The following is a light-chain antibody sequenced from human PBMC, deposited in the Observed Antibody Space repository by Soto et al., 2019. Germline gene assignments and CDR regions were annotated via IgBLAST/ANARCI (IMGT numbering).Light chain of an antibody. CDR3: QQYGKLPIT. V-gene: IGKV3-20*01. CDR1: QSVTTQ. Sequence: EIVLTQTPATLSLSPGERSTLSCRASQSVTTQLAWYQQKPGQAPRLLIYGASTRAAGIPDRFSGSGSGTDFTLTISSLEPEDFAVYYCQQYGKLPITFGQGTLPEVK. J-gene: IGKJ5*01. CDR2: GAS.